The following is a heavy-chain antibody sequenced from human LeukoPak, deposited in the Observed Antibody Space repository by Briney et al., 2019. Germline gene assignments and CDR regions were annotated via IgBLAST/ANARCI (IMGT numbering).Heavy chain of an antibody. V-gene: IGHV1-24*01. Sequence: ASVKVSCKVSEYRLTELSMHWVRLAPGKGLEWMGGFDPEDVDTIHAQKFEGRVTMTEDTSTDTAYLELSSLRSEDTAVYYCATLLLSKKRYYDFWTSAFDFWGQGTMVTVSS. CDR2: FDPEDVDT. CDR3: ATLLLSKKRYYDFWTSAFDF. D-gene: IGHD3-3*01. CDR1: EYRLTELS. J-gene: IGHJ3*01.